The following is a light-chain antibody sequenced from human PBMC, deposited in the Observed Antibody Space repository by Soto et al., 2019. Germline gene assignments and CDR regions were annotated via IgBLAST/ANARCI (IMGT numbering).Light chain of an antibody. CDR3: QQFIDGWT. CDR2: DAS. CDR1: QSISSY. V-gene: IGKV1-5*01. J-gene: IGKJ1*01. Sequence: DIQMTQSPSSLSASVGDRVTITCRASQSISSYLNWYQQKPGKAPKLLIYDASSLESGVPSRFSGSGSGTEFTLTISGLQPDDFATYYCQQFIDGWTFGQGTKVDNK.